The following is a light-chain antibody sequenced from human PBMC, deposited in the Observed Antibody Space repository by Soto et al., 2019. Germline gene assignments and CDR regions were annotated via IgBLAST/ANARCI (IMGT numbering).Light chain of an antibody. CDR1: QSVDNY. V-gene: IGKV3-11*01. Sequence: EIVLTQSPATLSLSPGERATLSCRASQSVDNYVAWYQHRPGQAPRLLIYEASNRAIGIPARFSGSGSGTDFTLTISSLEPEDFAVYYCQQRSNWPFLTFGPGTRVDL. CDR2: EAS. CDR3: QQRSNWPFLT. J-gene: IGKJ3*01.